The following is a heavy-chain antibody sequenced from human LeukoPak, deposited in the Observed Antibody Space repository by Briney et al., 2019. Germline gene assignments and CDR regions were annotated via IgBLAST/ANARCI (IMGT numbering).Heavy chain of an antibody. V-gene: IGHV4-59*01. CDR3: ARNGVVAAAGLFDY. D-gene: IGHD6-13*01. CDR1: GGSISSYY. CDR2: IYYSGST. Sequence: EASETLSLTCTVSGGSISSYYWSWIRQPPGKGLEWIGYIYYSGSTNYNPSLKSRVTISVDTSKNQFSLKLSSVTAADTAVYYCARNGVVAAAGLFDYWGQGTLVTVSS. J-gene: IGHJ4*02.